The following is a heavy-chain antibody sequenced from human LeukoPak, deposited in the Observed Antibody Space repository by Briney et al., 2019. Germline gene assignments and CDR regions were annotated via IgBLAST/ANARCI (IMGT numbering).Heavy chain of an antibody. V-gene: IGHV4-34*01. CDR2: INHSGST. D-gene: IGHD6-13*01. Sequence: SSETLSLTCAVYGGSFSGYYWSWIRQPPGKGLEWIGEINHSGSTNYNPSLKSRVTISVDTSKNQFSLKLSSVTAADTAVYYCARGGGIAAAGIFDYWGQGTLVTVSS. CDR1: GGSFSGYY. J-gene: IGHJ4*02. CDR3: ARGGGIAAAGIFDY.